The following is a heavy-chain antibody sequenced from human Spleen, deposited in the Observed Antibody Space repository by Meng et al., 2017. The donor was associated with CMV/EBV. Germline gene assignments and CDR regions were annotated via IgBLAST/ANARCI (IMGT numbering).Heavy chain of an antibody. V-gene: IGHV3-30-3*01. Sequence: GGSLRLSCVGSGFTFSRYPMSWVRQAPGKGLEWVAVISYDGGNKYYADSVKGRFTVSRDNSKNTLYLQMSSLRADDTAVYYCARDRKYSSSYVDYWGQGTLVTVSS. J-gene: IGHJ4*02. CDR3: ARDRKYSSSYVDY. CDR2: ISYDGGNK. D-gene: IGHD6-6*01. CDR1: GFTFSRYP.